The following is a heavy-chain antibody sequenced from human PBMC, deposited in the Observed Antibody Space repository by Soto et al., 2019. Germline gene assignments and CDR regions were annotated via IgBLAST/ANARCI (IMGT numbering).Heavy chain of an antibody. V-gene: IGHV4-59*01. CDR2: IYYSGST. CDR3: ARTRYYYDSSGYPHQYYFDY. J-gene: IGHJ4*02. D-gene: IGHD3-22*01. CDR1: GGSISSYY. Sequence: KPSETLSLTCTVSGGSISSYYWSWIRQPPGKGLEWIGYIYYSGSTNYNPSLKSRVTISVDTSKNQFSLKLSSVTAADTAVYYCARTRYYYDSSGYPHQYYFDYWGQGTLVTVSS.